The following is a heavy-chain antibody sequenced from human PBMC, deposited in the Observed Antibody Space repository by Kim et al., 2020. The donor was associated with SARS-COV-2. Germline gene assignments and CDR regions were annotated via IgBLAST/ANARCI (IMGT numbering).Heavy chain of an antibody. CDR1: GFTFSSYA. CDR2: ISYDGSNK. D-gene: IGHD3-22*01. V-gene: IGHV3-30*04. J-gene: IGHJ3*02. CDR3: ATPIYYYDSSGYSPGIGAFDI. Sequence: GGSLRLSCAASGFTFSSYAMHWVRQAPGKGLEWVAVISYDGSNKYYADSVKGRFTISRDNSKNTLYLQMNSLRAEDTAVYYCATPIYYYDSSGYSPGIGAFDIWGQGTMVTVSS.